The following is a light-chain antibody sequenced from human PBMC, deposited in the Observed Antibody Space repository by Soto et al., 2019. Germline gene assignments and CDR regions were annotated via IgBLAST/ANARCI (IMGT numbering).Light chain of an antibody. CDR2: GNS. V-gene: IGLV1-40*01. CDR3: QSYDSSLSAPYV. CDR1: SSNIGAGYD. Sequence: QSVLTQPPSVSGAPGQRVTISCTGSSSNIGAGYDVHWYQQLPGTAPKLLSYGNSNRPSGVPDRFSGSKSGTSASLAITGLQAEDEADYYCQSYDSSLSAPYVFGTGTKVT. J-gene: IGLJ1*01.